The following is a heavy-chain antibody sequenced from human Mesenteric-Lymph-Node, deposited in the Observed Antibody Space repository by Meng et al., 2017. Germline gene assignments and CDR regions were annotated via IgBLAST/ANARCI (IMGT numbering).Heavy chain of an antibody. CDR3: ARGCVAGTWRGFDY. V-gene: IGHV4-39*07. Sequence: SETLSLTCTVSGGSISSSSYYWGWIRQPPGKGLEWIGSIYYSGSTYYNPSLKSRVNISVDTSKNQLSLKVSAVTAADTAVYYGARGCVAGTWRGFDYWGQGTLVTVSS. D-gene: IGHD6-19*01. J-gene: IGHJ4*02. CDR1: GGSISSSSYY. CDR2: IYYSGST.